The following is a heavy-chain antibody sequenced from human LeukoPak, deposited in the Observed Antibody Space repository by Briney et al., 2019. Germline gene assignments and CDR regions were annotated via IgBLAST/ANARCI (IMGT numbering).Heavy chain of an antibody. CDR1: GFTFSSYG. Sequence: PGGSLRLSCAASGFTFSSYGMHWVRQAPGKGLEWVAVIWYDGSNKYYADSVKGRFTISRDNSKNTLYLQMNSLRAEDTAVYYCAKDDAYNSSWYALDIWGQGTMVTVSS. J-gene: IGHJ3*02. CDR3: AKDDAYNSSWYALDI. V-gene: IGHV3-30*02. CDR2: IWYDGSNK. D-gene: IGHD6-13*01.